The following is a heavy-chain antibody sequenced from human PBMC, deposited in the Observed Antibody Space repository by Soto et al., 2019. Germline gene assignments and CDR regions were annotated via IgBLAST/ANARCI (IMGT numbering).Heavy chain of an antibody. CDR3: AKVMSLTTNFWYGMDV. D-gene: IGHD4-17*01. CDR2: VLGNGVDT. J-gene: IGHJ6*02. V-gene: IGHV3-23*01. Sequence: PGGSLRLSCVGSGFIFSPYAMIWIRRAPGKGLEWVSGVLGNGVDTYYSESFKGRFTVSRDNSRNTLYLQMNSLRAEDTAIYYCAKVMSLTTNFWYGMDVWGQGT. CDR1: GFIFSPYA.